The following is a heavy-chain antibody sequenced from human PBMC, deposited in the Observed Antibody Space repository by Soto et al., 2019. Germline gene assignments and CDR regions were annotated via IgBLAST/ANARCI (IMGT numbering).Heavy chain of an antibody. J-gene: IGHJ4*02. CDR3: AREGPGFFVY. V-gene: IGHV3-23*01. CDR1: GFTFSSYA. Sequence: PGGSLRLSCAASGFTFSSYAMNWVRQAPGKGLEWVSVINTSGGYTNYADSVKGRFTISRDNSKNTLYVQMNSLRAEDTAIYYCAREGPGFFVYWGQAPLVTV. CDR2: INTSGGYT.